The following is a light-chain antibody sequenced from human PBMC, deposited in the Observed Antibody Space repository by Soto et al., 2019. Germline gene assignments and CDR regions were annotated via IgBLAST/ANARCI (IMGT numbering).Light chain of an antibody. V-gene: IGKV3-20*01. CDR3: QQYGNSPRT. Sequence: EIVLTQSPGTLSLSPGERATLSCRASQSVGSSYLAWYQQKLGQAPRLLIYGASSRATGIPDRFSGSGSGTDFTLTISRLEPEDFAMYYCQQYGNSPRTFCQGTKVEIK. CDR1: QSVGSSY. CDR2: GAS. J-gene: IGKJ1*01.